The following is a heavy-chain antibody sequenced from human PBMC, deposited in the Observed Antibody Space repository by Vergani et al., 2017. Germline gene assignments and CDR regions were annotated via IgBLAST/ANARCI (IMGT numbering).Heavy chain of an antibody. CDR1: GFTFSTYA. Sequence: EVQLLESGGSLKQPGGSVRLSCAASGFTFSTYAMHWVRQAPGKGLEWVSALTGGGGSTYYADSFKGRFIISRDNSRDTLYLQMNRLRHEDTATYYCLKDAGSYENFFDSWGQGTLVTVSS. D-gene: IGHD1-26*01. V-gene: IGHV3-23*01. CDR2: LTGGGGST. J-gene: IGHJ4*02. CDR3: LKDAGSYENFFDS.